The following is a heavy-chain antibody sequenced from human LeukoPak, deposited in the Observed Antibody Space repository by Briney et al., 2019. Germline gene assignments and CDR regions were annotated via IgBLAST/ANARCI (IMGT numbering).Heavy chain of an antibody. V-gene: IGHV3-21*01. Sequence: PGGSLRLSCAASGFTFSSYSMNWVRQAPGKGLEWVSSISSSSSYMYYADSVKGRFTISRDNAKNSLYLQMNSLRAEDTAVYYCASGRPIYGGWGQGTLVTVSS. CDR1: GFTFSSYS. J-gene: IGHJ4*02. D-gene: IGHD4-23*01. CDR3: ASGRPIYGG. CDR2: ISSSSSYM.